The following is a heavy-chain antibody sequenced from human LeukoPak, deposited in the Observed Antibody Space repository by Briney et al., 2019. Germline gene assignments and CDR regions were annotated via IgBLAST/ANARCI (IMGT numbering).Heavy chain of an antibody. Sequence: GRSLRLSCAASGFTFSSYAMHWVRQAPGKGLEWVAVISYDGSNKYYADSVKGRFTISRDNSKNTLYLQMNSLRAEDTAVYYCAREKVGATGNGMDVWGQGTTVTVSS. D-gene: IGHD1-26*01. V-gene: IGHV3-30*04. CDR2: ISYDGSNK. J-gene: IGHJ6*02. CDR1: GFTFSSYA. CDR3: AREKVGATGNGMDV.